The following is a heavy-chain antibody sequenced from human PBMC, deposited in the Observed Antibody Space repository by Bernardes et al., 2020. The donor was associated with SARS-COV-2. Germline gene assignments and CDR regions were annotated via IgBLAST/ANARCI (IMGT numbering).Heavy chain of an antibody. CDR2: ISSISSYI. D-gene: IGHD1-7*01. Sequence: GGSLRLSCAASGFTFSAYTMNWVRQAPGKGLEWVSSISSISSYIHYADSVKGRFTISRDNAKKSLYLQMNSLRAEDTAVYYCARALPELHYYYYGLDVWGQGTTVTVSS. CDR1: GFTFSAYT. V-gene: IGHV3-21*01. J-gene: IGHJ6*02. CDR3: ARALPELHYYYYGLDV.